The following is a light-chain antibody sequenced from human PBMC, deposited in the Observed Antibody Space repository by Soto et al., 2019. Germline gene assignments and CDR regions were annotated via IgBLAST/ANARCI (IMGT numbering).Light chain of an antibody. V-gene: IGLV2-14*01. CDR1: SDDIGTYEY. Sequence: QSVLTRPASVSGSAGQTITSACTGSSDDIGTYEYISWHQHHPGKAPKLIIFGVYDRPSGISDRFSGSKSGNTASLTIFGLQVEDEAVYYCSSYTSGSTLPWVFGTGTKVTVL. CDR3: SSYTSGSTLPWV. CDR2: GVY. J-gene: IGLJ1*01.